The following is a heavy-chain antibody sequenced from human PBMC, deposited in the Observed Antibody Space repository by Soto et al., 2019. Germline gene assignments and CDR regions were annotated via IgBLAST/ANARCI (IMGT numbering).Heavy chain of an antibody. Sequence: SETLSLTCTVSRGSISSGGYYWSLVLQRPWKGLEWIGYIYYSGSTYYNPSLKSRVTISVDTSKNQFSLKLSAVTAADTAVYYCARAWRCSGGSCYSSYFDYWGQGTLVTVSS. CDR1: RGSISSGGYY. D-gene: IGHD2-15*01. V-gene: IGHV4-31*03. CDR3: ARAWRCSGGSCYSSYFDY. J-gene: IGHJ4*02. CDR2: IYYSGST.